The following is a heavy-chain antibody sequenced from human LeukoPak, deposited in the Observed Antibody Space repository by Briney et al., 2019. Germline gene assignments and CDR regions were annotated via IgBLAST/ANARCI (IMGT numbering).Heavy chain of an antibody. CDR2: INHSGST. J-gene: IGHJ4*02. Sequence: SETLSLTCAVYGGSFSGYYLSWIRQPPGKGLEWIGEINHSGSTNYNPSLKSRVTISVDTSKNQFSLKLSSVTAADTAVYYCARGGLVRGVIITKRYYFDYWGQGTLVTVSS. CDR3: ARGGLVRGVIITKRYYFDY. D-gene: IGHD3-10*02. V-gene: IGHV4-34*01. CDR1: GGSFSGYY.